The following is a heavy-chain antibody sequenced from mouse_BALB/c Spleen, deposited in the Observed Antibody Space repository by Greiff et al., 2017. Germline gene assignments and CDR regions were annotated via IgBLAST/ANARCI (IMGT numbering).Heavy chain of an antibody. J-gene: IGHJ3*01. D-gene: IGHD2-4*01. Sequence: VQLVESGPGLVAPSQSLSITCTVSGFSLTSYGVHWVRQPPGKGLEWLGVIWAGGSTNYNSALMSRLSISKDNSKSQVFLKMNSLQTDDTDMYYCARADYDEAWFAYWGQGTLVTVSA. CDR3: ARADYDEAWFAY. CDR2: IWAGGST. CDR1: GFSLTSYG. V-gene: IGHV2-9*02.